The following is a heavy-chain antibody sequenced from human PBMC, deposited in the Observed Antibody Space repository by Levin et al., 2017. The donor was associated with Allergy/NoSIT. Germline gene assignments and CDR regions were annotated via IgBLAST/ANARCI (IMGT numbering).Heavy chain of an antibody. CDR2: INPNSGGT. CDR1: GYTFTGYY. CDR3: ARVKYGIKLRYVDCLDY. D-gene: IGHD3-9*01. Sequence: VASVKVSCKASGYTFTGYYMHWVRQAPGQGLEWMGRINPNSGGTNYAQKFQGRVTMTRDTSISTAYMELSRLRSDDTAVYYCARVKYGIKLRYVDCLDYWGQGTLVTVSS. V-gene: IGHV1-2*06. J-gene: IGHJ4*02.